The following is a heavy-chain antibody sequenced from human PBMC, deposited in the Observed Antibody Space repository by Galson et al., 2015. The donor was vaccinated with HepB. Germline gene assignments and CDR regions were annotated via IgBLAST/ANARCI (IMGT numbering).Heavy chain of an antibody. CDR3: ARGDGGVYALLLDY. V-gene: IGHV3-48*01. CDR2: ISSSSSNI. CDR1: GFTFSSYN. D-gene: IGHD5/OR15-5a*01. Sequence: SLRLSCAASGFTFSSYNMNWVRQAPGKGLEWVSYISSSSSNIYYADSVKGRFTISRDNAKNSLYLQMNSLRAEDTAVYYCARGDGGVYALLLDYWGQGTLVTVSS. J-gene: IGHJ4*02.